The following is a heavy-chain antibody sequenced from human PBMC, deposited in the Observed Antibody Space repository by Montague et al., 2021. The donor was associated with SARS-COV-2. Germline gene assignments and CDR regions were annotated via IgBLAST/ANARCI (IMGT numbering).Heavy chain of an antibody. CDR1: GGSISNYY. Sequence: SETLSLTCTVSGGSISNYYCSWIRQPAGKGLEWIGRIYSSGSTNXNPSLKSRISMSVDTPKNQFSLKLSSVTAADTAIYYCARDYSHCSDGSCVFDYWGQGTLVTVSS. D-gene: IGHD2-15*01. CDR3: ARDYSHCSDGSCVFDY. J-gene: IGHJ4*02. V-gene: IGHV4-4*07. CDR2: IYSSGST.